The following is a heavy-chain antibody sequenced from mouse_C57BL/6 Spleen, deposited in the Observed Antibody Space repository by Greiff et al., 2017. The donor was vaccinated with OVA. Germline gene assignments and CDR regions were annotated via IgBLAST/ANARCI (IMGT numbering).Heavy chain of an antibody. D-gene: IGHD1-1*01. CDR1: GYTFTSYW. V-gene: IGHV1-50*01. J-gene: IGHJ4*01. Sequence: QVQLQQPGAELVKPGASVKLSCKASGYTFTSYWMQWVKQRPGQGLEWIGEIDPSDSYTNYNQKFKGKATLTVDTSSSTAYMQLSSLTSEDSAVYYCAPVAYAMDYWGQGTSVTVSS. CDR3: APVAYAMDY. CDR2: IDPSDSYT.